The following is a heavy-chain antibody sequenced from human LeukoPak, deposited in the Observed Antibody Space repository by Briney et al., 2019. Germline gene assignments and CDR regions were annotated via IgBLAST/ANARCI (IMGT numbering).Heavy chain of an antibody. CDR1: GFTFSSYE. V-gene: IGHV3-48*03. J-gene: IGHJ4*02. Sequence: PGGSLRLSCAASGFTFSSYEMNWVRQAPGKGLEWVPYISGSGSTIYYADSVKGRFTISRDNAKNSLYLQMNSLRAEDTAVYYCARDLERRGSTTVDYWGQGTLVTVSS. CDR3: ARDLERRGSTTVDY. D-gene: IGHD2-2*01. CDR2: ISGSGSTI.